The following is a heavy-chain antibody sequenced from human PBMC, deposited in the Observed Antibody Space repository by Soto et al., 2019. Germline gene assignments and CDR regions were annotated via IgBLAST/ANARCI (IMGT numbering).Heavy chain of an antibody. Sequence: GASVKVSCKASGYTFTSYDINWVRQATGQGLEWMGWMNPNSGNTGYAQKFQGRVTMTRNTSISTAYMELSSLRSEDTAVYYCARVAGYQLLYVAAGGYWFDPWGQGTLVTVSS. CDR3: ARVAGYQLLYVAAGGYWFDP. J-gene: IGHJ5*02. D-gene: IGHD2-2*02. CDR2: MNPNSGNT. V-gene: IGHV1-8*01. CDR1: GYTFTSYD.